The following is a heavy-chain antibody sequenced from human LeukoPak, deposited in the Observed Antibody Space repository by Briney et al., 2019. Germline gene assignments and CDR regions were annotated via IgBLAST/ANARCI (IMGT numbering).Heavy chain of an antibody. Sequence: SETLSLTCAVYGGSFSGYYWSWIRQPPGKGLEWIGEINHSGRTNYNPSLKSRVTISVDTSKNQFSLKLSSVTAADTAVYYCARVGDYYGSGSYYKRGYYYYYMDVWGKGTTVTISS. V-gene: IGHV4-34*01. CDR1: GGSFSGYY. D-gene: IGHD3-10*01. CDR3: ARVGDYYGSGSYYKRGYYYYYMDV. CDR2: INHSGRT. J-gene: IGHJ6*03.